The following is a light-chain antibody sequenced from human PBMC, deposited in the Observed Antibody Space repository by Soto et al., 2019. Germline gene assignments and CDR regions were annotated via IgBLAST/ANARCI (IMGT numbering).Light chain of an antibody. CDR3: QQYGISPT. J-gene: IGKJ1*01. Sequence: EIVLTQSPGTLSLSPGARATLSCRSSHSVSSNYLAWYQQKPGQAPRLLIYDVSSRATGIPDRFSGSGSGTDFTLTISRLEPVDFAVYYCQQYGISPTFGQGTKVEIK. V-gene: IGKV3-20*01. CDR1: HSVSSNY. CDR2: DVS.